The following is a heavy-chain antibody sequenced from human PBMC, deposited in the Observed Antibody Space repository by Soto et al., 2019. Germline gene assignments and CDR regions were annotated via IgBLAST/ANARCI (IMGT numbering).Heavy chain of an antibody. CDR2: IYSGGTT. Sequence: EVQVVESGGGLIQPGGSLRLSCVVSGFTVSSTNYMSWVRQAPGKGLEWVSVIYSGGTTFYANSVKGRFTISRDNSKNTLDLQMNSLRAEDTAVYYCHGYDYWGQGTLVTVSS. J-gene: IGHJ4*02. CDR1: GFTVSSTNY. D-gene: IGHD5-12*01. CDR3: HGYDY. V-gene: IGHV3-53*01.